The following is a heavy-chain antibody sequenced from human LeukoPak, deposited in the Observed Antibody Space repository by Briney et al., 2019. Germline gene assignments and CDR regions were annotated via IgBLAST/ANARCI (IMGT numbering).Heavy chain of an antibody. J-gene: IGHJ4*02. Sequence: GGSLRLSCAASGFTFSSYAMHWVRQAPGKGLEWVAVISYDGSNKYYADSVKGRFTISRDNSKNTLYLQMNSLRAEDTAVYYCAREAVFGSFDYWSQGTLVTVSS. CDR2: ISYDGSNK. CDR3: AREAVFGSFDY. V-gene: IGHV3-30-3*01. CDR1: GFTFSSYA. D-gene: IGHD3-10*01.